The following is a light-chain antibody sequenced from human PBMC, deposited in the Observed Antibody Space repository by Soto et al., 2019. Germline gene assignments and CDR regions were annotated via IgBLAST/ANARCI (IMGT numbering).Light chain of an antibody. Sequence: DIVLTQSPGTLSLSPGERASLSCRASQSVSSGHLAWYQQKPGQAPRLLIYGASSRATGIPGRFSGSGSGTDFTLTISRLEPEDYAVYYCQQYGHSLWTFGQGTKVDIK. J-gene: IGKJ1*01. CDR2: GAS. CDR1: QSVSSGH. V-gene: IGKV3-20*01. CDR3: QQYGHSLWT.